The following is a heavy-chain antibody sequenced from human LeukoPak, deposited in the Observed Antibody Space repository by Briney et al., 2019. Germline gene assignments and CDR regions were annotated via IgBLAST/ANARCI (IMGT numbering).Heavy chain of an antibody. CDR2: IYYSGST. J-gene: IGHJ4*02. D-gene: IGHD5-18*01. Sequence: SETLSLTCTVSGGSISSYYWSWIRQPPGKGLEWIGYIYYSGSTNYNPSLKSRVTISVDTSKNQFSLKLSSVTAADTAVYYCASGYSYGKGYYFDYWGQGILVTVSS. CDR1: GGSISSYY. CDR3: ASGYSYGKGYYFDY. V-gene: IGHV4-59*08.